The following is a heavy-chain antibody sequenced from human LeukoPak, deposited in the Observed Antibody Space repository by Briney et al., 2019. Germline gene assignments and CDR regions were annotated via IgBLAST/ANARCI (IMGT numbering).Heavy chain of an antibody. D-gene: IGHD5-24*01. Sequence: SETLSLTCAVYGASFSGYYWTWARQPPGKGLEWIGEIHYSGRINYNPSLKSRVTISADTSNNHFSLKMNSVTAADTAVYYCSRCTDDYKFWNPGGQGTLVTVSS. CDR3: SRCTDDYKFWNP. CDR2: IHYSGRI. J-gene: IGHJ4*02. CDR1: GASFSGYY. V-gene: IGHV4-34*01.